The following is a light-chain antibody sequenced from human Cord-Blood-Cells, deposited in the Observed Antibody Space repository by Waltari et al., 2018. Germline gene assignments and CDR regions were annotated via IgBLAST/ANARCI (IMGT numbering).Light chain of an antibody. CDR3: QQYNSYST. Sequence: DIEMTQSPSTLSASVGDRVTITCRASQSMSSWLAWYQQKPGKAPKLLIYDAASLESGAPSRFSGSGSGNEFTLTFSSLQPGDLASDDGQQYNSYSTFGQGTKVEIK. CDR2: DAA. V-gene: IGKV1-5*01. J-gene: IGKJ1*01. CDR1: QSMSSW.